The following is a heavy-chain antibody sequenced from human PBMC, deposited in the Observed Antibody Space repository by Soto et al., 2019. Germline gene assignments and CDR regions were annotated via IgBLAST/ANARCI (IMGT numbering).Heavy chain of an antibody. CDR2: ISGSST. CDR3: ARAPRTYDFPYYFDN. J-gene: IGHJ4*02. V-gene: IGHV3-23*01. Sequence: GGSLRLSCPASGFTFSSYAMSWVRQAPGKGLEWVSAISGSSTYYADSVKGRFTISRDNSKDTLYLQMNSLRAEDTAVYYCARAPRTYDFPYYFDNWGQGALVTVSS. D-gene: IGHD3-3*01. CDR1: GFTFSSYA.